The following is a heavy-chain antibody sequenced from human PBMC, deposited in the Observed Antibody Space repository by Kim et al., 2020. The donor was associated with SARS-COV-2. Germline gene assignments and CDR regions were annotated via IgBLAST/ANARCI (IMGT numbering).Heavy chain of an antibody. CDR3: ANGVEQWLANYYYYYMDV. CDR1: GFTFGDYA. D-gene: IGHD6-19*01. Sequence: SLRLSCAASGFTFGDYAMHWVRQAPGKGLEWVSGISWNSGSIGYADSVKGRFTISRDNAKNSLYLQMNSLRAEDTALYYCANGVEQWLANYYYYYMDVWGKGTTVTVSS. CDR2: ISWNSGSI. J-gene: IGHJ6*03. V-gene: IGHV3-9*01.